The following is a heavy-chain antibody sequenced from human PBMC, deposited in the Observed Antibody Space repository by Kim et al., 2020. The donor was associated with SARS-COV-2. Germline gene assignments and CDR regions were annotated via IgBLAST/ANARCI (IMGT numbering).Heavy chain of an antibody. Sequence: ADSVKGRFTSSRDNSKNTLYLQMNSLRAEDTAVYYCAKDHDYLYINWFDPWGQGTLVTVSS. D-gene: IGHD4-17*01. CDR3: AKDHDYLYINWFDP. V-gene: IGHV3-30*02. J-gene: IGHJ5*02.